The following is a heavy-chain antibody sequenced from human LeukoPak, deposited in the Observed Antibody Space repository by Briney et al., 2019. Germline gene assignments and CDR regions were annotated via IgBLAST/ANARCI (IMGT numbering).Heavy chain of an antibody. CDR2: IGSGSSTT. V-gene: IGHV3-48*04. D-gene: IGHD1-26*01. J-gene: IGHJ6*02. Sequence: GGSLRLSCAASGFTFSSYTMNWVRQAPGKGLEWVSYIGSGSSTTFYADSVKGRFTISRDNAKNSLYLQMNSLRVEDTAVYYCGGSYPSYYYGMDVWGQGTTVIVSS. CDR1: GFTFSSYT. CDR3: GGSYPSYYYGMDV.